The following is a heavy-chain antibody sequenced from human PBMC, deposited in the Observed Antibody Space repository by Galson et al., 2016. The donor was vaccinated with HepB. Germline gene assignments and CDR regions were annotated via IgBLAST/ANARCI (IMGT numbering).Heavy chain of an antibody. CDR3: ARVPISGHNSFDY. Sequence: SLRLSCAASGFTFSSYAMTWVRQVPGKGLEWVSTICGSCPDIDYADSVKGRFTISRDDAVNSLYLQMNSLRAEDTAVYFCARVPISGHNSFDYWGQGTPVTVS. J-gene: IGHJ4*02. CDR2: ICGSCPDI. D-gene: IGHD3-3*02. CDR1: GFTFSSYA. V-gene: IGHV3-21*01.